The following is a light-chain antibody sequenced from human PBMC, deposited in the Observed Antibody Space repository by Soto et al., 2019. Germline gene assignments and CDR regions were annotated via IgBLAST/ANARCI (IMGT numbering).Light chain of an antibody. J-gene: IGLJ2*01. CDR2: DVS. CDR1: SSDVGGYNY. CDR3: TSYTSSNTLVV. V-gene: IGLV2-14*03. Sequence: QSALTQPASVSGSPGQSIAISCTGTSSDVGGYNYVSWYQQHPGRAPKLMIYDVSVRPSGVSDRFSGSKSGSTASLTISGLQAEDEADYYCTSYTSSNTLVVFGGGTKLTVL.